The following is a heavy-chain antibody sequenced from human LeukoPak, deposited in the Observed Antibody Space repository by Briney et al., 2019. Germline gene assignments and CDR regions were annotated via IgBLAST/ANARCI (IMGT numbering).Heavy chain of an antibody. V-gene: IGHV4-39*07. D-gene: IGHD4-23*01. Sequence: SETLSLTCSVSGGSISSRTYYWGWIRQPPGKGLEWIGEINHSGSTNYNPSLKSRVTISVDTSKNQFSLKLSSVTAADTAVYYCASTTTVVIDGAFDIWGQGTMVTVSS. J-gene: IGHJ3*02. CDR1: GGSISSRTYY. CDR3: ASTTTVVIDGAFDI. CDR2: INHSGST.